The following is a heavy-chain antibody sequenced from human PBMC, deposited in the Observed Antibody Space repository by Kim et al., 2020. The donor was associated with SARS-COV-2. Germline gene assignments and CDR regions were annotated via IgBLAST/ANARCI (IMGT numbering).Heavy chain of an antibody. CDR1: GFTFSTYA. Sequence: GGSLRLSCAASGFTFSTYAVHWVRQAPGKGLEWVAVISYDGINKYYADSVKGRFTISRDNSKNTLYLQMNSLRADDTAVYSCAGATGGSYYYGMDVWGQGTTVTVSS. J-gene: IGHJ6*02. D-gene: IGHD1-26*01. CDR3: AGATGGSYYYGMDV. V-gene: IGHV3-30-3*01. CDR2: ISYDGINK.